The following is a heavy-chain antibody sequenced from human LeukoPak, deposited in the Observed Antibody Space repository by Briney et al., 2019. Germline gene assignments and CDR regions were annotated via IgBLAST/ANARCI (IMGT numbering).Heavy chain of an antibody. Sequence: PGGSLRLSCAASGFTFSSYAMHWVCQAPGKGLEWVAVISYDGSNKYYADSVKGRFTISRDNSKNTLYLQMNSLRAEDTAVYYCARDLSGGDYYFDYWGQGTLATVSS. CDR3: ARDLSGGDYYFDY. CDR2: ISYDGSNK. D-gene: IGHD2-21*02. J-gene: IGHJ4*02. CDR1: GFTFSSYA. V-gene: IGHV3-30-3*01.